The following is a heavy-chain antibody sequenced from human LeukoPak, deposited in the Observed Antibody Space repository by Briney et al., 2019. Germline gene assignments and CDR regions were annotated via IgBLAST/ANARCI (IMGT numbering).Heavy chain of an antibody. CDR3: ARDLGSSWIYYYYYGMDV. CDR2: INPNSGGT. V-gene: IGHV1-2*04. Sequence: ASVKVSCKASGYTFTGYYMHWVRQAPGQGLEWMGWINPNSGGTNYAQKFQGWVTMTRDTSISTAYMELSRLRSDDTAVYYCARDLGSSWIYYYYYGMDVWGQGTTVTVSS. CDR1: GYTFTGYY. J-gene: IGHJ6*02. D-gene: IGHD6-6*01.